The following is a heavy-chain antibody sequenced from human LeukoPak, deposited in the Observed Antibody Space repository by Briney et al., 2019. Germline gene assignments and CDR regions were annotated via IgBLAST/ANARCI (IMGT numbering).Heavy chain of an antibody. D-gene: IGHD3-16*01. CDR3: ARDYGFGGNYMDV. CDR1: GFTFSSFW. V-gene: IGHV3-74*01. CDR2: INNDGSST. Sequence: GGSLRLSCAASGFTFSSFWMHWVRQAPGKGLVWVSRINNDGSSTTYADSVKGRFTISRDNAKNSLYLQMNSLRAEDTAVFYCARDYGFGGNYMDVWGKGTTVTVSS. J-gene: IGHJ6*03.